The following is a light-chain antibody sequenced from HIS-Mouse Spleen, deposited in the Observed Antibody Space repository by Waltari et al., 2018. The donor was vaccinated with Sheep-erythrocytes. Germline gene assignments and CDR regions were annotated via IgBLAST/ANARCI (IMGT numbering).Light chain of an antibody. CDR2: DVS. CDR1: SSDVGGYNY. Sequence: QSALTQPRSVSGSPGQSVTISCTGTSSDVGGYNYVSWYQQHPGKAPKLMIYDVSKRPSGCPDRFPGSKSGNTASLTIFGLQAEDEADYYCCSYAGSYTFVVFGGGTKLTVL. CDR3: CSYAGSYTFVV. V-gene: IGLV2-11*01. J-gene: IGLJ2*01.